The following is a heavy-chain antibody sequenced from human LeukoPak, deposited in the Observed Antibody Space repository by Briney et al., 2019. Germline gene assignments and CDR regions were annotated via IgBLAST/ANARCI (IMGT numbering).Heavy chain of an antibody. CDR2: MNPNSGNT. CDR1: GYAFTSYD. CDR3: ARLSGSSYYYYMDV. D-gene: IGHD3-10*01. J-gene: IGHJ6*03. Sequence: ASVKVSCKASGYAFTSYDINWVRQAPGQGLEWMGWMNPNSGNTGYAQKFQGRVTMTRNTSISTAYMELSSLRSEDTAVYYCARLSGSSYYYYMDVWGKGTTVTISS. V-gene: IGHV1-8*01.